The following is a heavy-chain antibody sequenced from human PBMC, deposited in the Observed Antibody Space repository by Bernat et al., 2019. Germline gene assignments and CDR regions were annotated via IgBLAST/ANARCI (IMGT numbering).Heavy chain of an antibody. CDR3: ARELLEWLNGYYYYYGMDV. CDR1: GGSFSGYY. CDR2: IYSGGST. D-gene: IGHD3-3*01. V-gene: IGHV3-53*01. J-gene: IGHJ6*02. Sequence: VQLQQWGAGLLKPSETLSLTCAVYGGSFSGYYWSWIRQPPGKGLEWVSVIYSGGSTYYADSVKGRFTISRDNSKNTLYLQMNSLRAEDTAVYYCARELLEWLNGYYYYYGMDVWGQGTTVTVSS.